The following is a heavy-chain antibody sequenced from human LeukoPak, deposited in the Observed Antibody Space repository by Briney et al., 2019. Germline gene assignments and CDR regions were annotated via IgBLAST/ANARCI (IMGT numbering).Heavy chain of an antibody. CDR3: ARGGWSLDD. V-gene: IGHV4-59*01. CDR2: THSNGDT. J-gene: IGHJ4*02. D-gene: IGHD6-19*01. Sequence: SETLSLTCIVSGGSITGYYWSWIRQPPGKGLEWIGYTHSNGDTNYNPSLKSRVTISVDTSQSQLSLRLKSVTAADAAMYHCARGGWSLDDWGQGSLVAVSS. CDR1: GGSITGYY.